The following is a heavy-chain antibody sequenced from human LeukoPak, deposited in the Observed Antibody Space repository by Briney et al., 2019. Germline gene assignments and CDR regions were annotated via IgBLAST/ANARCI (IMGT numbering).Heavy chain of an antibody. D-gene: IGHD3-22*01. V-gene: IGHV3-30*18. CDR3: AKEGYDSSGYYYP. J-gene: IGHJ5*02. CDR2: ISYDGSNK. Sequence: PGRSLRLSCAASGFTFSSYDMHWVRQAPGMGLEWVAVISYDGSNKYYADSVKGRFTISRDNSKNTLYLQMNSLRAEDTAVYYCAKEGYDSSGYYYPWGQGTLVTVSS. CDR1: GFTFSSYD.